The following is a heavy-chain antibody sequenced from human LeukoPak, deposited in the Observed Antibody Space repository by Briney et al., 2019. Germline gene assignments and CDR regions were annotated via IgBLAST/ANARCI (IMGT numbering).Heavy chain of an antibody. CDR2: ISSSGSTI. CDR3: ARDVLPERCYGDY. J-gene: IGHJ4*02. Sequence: GGSLRLSCAASGFTFSDYYMSWIRRAPVKGLEWVSYISSSGSTIYYADSVKGRFTISRDNAKNSLYLQMNSLRAEDTAVYYCARDVLPERCYGDYWGQGTLVTVSS. D-gene: IGHD2-15*01. V-gene: IGHV3-11*01. CDR1: GFTFSDYY.